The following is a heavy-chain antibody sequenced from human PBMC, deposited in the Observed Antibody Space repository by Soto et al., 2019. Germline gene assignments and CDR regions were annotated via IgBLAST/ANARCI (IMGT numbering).Heavy chain of an antibody. V-gene: IGHV3-7*01. J-gene: IGHJ4*02. CDR1: GFTFRTYW. Sequence: GSLSLSCAASGFTFRTYWMSWVRQAPGKGLEWVASIKQDGSEKYYVDSLKGRFTISRDNAKNSLFLQMNSLRVEDTALYYCARDLPEFDYWGQGTLVTVSS. CDR2: IKQDGSEK. CDR3: ARDLPEFDY.